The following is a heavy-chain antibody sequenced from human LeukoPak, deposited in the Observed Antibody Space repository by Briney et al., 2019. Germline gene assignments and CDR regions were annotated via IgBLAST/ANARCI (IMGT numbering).Heavy chain of an antibody. V-gene: IGHV4-59*08. CDR1: GGSISSYY. Sequence: PSETLSLTCTVSGGSISSYYWSWIRQPPGKGLEWIGYIYHSGSTNYNPSLKSRVTISVDTSKNQFSLKLSSVTAADTAVYYCATLGYSYGTDYWGQGTLVTVSS. CDR3: ATLGYSYGTDY. CDR2: IYHSGST. D-gene: IGHD5-18*01. J-gene: IGHJ4*02.